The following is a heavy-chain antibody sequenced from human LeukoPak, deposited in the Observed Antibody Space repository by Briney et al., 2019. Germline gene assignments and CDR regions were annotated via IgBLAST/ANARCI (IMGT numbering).Heavy chain of an antibody. Sequence: XCAVYGGSFSGYYWSWLRQPPGKGLEWIGEINHSGSTNYNAPLTRRGTISVETSKNKCSRTLSSVTAADTAVYYCARLVYLHYDFDYWGQGTLVTVSS. J-gene: IGHJ4*02. D-gene: IGHD3-16*01. CDR1: GGSFSGYY. CDR3: ARLVYLHYDFDY. V-gene: IGHV4-34*01. CDR2: INHSGST.